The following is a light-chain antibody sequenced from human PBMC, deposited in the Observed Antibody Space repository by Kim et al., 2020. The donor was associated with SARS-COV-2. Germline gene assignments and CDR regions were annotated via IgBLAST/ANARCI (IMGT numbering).Light chain of an antibody. CDR1: RSLRSD. CDR2: AAS. Sequence: ASAGDRITFSCRASRSLRSDLGWFQQKPEKAPKLLIYAASSLQTGVPSRFSGSGSGTNFTLTISSLQPEDFATYYCLQDYNFPWTFGQGTKVDIK. CDR3: LQDYNFPWT. V-gene: IGKV1-6*02. J-gene: IGKJ1*01.